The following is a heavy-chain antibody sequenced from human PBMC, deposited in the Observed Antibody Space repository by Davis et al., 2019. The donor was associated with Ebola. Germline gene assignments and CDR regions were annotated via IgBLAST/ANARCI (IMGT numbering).Heavy chain of an antibody. Sequence: SETLSLTCTVSGGSISSSSYYWGWIRQPPGKGLEWIGSIYYSGSTYYNPSLKSRVTISVDTSKNQFSLKLSSVTAADTAVYYCARHVLVANRGLLDYWGQGTLVTVSS. CDR3: ARHVLVANRGLLDY. J-gene: IGHJ4*02. CDR1: GGSISSSSYY. CDR2: IYYSGST. D-gene: IGHD2-21*01. V-gene: IGHV4-39*01.